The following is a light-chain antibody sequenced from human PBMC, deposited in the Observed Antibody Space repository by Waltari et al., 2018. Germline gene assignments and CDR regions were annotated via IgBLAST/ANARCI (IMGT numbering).Light chain of an antibody. Sequence: DIQMTQSPSSLSASVGDRVTITCRASQTISRYLNWYQQKPGKAPNLLIYAASSLQSGVPSRFSGSGSGRDFTLIITSLQPEHFATYYCQQSYSFTRTFGQGTKVEIK. CDR1: QTISRY. CDR3: QQSYSFTRT. V-gene: IGKV1-39*01. CDR2: AAS. J-gene: IGKJ1*01.